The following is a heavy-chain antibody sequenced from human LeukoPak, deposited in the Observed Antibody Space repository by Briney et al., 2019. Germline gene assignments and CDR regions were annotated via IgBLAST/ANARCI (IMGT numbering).Heavy chain of an antibody. D-gene: IGHD7-27*01. CDR3: ARDLNWETY. Sequence: PGGSLRLSCAASGFTVSRHYMTWVRQAPGKGLEWVANIKTDGSLIYYVDSVKGRFTISRDNAKNSLFLEMTSLRVEDTAVYYCARDLNWETYWGQGTLVSVSS. CDR1: GFTVSRHY. V-gene: IGHV3-7*01. J-gene: IGHJ4*02. CDR2: IKTDGSLI.